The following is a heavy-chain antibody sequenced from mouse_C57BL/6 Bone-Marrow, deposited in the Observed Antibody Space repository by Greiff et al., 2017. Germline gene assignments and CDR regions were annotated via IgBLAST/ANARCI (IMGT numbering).Heavy chain of an antibody. CDR1: GFSLTSYG. Sequence: VQGVESGPGLVQPSQSLSITCTVSGFSLTSYGVHWVRQSPGKGLEWLGVIWGGGSTDYNAAFISRLSISKDNSKSQVFFKMNSLQANDTAIYYCARKGDGNYWFAYWGQGTLVTVSA. V-gene: IGHV2-2*02. J-gene: IGHJ3*01. CDR3: ARKGDGNYWFAY. D-gene: IGHD2-1*01. CDR2: IWGGGST.